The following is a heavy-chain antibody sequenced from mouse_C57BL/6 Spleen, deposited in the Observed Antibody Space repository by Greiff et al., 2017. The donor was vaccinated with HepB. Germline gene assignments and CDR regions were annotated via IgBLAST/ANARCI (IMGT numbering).Heavy chain of an antibody. CDR1: GYTFTSYG. D-gene: IGHD2-4*01. V-gene: IGHV1-81*01. Sequence: QVQLKQSGAELARPGASVKLSCKASGYTFTSYGISWVKQRTGQGLEWIGEIYPRSGNTYYNEKFKGKATLTADKSSSTAYMELRSLTSEDSAVYFCARMRGYDYDAGYYFDYWGQGTTLTVSS. CDR3: ARMRGYDYDAGYYFDY. CDR2: IYPRSGNT. J-gene: IGHJ2*01.